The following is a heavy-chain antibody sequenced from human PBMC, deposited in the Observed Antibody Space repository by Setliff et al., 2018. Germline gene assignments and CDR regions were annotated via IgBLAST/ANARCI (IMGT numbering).Heavy chain of an antibody. D-gene: IGHD3-22*01. Sequence: SETLSLTCTVSGGSTSSGDYYWSWIRQPPGKGLEWIGYIYSSGSTYYNPSLKSRVSISVDTSKNQFSLKLSSVTTADTAVYYCARESRYYYDNLGTLDYWGQGTLVTVSS. CDR3: ARESRYYYDNLGTLDY. CDR2: IYSSGST. J-gene: IGHJ4*02. CDR1: GGSTSSGDYY. V-gene: IGHV4-30-4*08.